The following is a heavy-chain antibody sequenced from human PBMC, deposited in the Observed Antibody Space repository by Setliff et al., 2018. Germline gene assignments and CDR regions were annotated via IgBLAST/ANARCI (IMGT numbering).Heavy chain of an antibody. V-gene: IGHV3-21*01. Sequence: PGGSLSLSCAASGFTFSTYTMNWVRQAPGKGLGWVSSISSSSGYIYYADSVKGRFTISRDNARNSLYLQMNSLRAEDTAVYYCATSDYGDYFIADVWGKGTTVTVSS. CDR3: ATSDYGDYFIADV. J-gene: IGHJ6*04. D-gene: IGHD4-17*01. CDR1: GFTFSTYT. CDR2: ISSSSGYI.